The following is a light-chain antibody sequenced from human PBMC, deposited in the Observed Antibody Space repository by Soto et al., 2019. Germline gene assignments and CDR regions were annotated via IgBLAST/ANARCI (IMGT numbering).Light chain of an antibody. CDR1: QAISSY. Sequence: DIQLTQSPSFLSASVGDRVTITCRASQAISSYLAWYQQKPGKAPKLLIYAASTLQSGVPSRFSGSGSGTEFTLTISSLQPEDFAADYCQQLNSYPLTFGGETKVEIK. J-gene: IGKJ4*01. V-gene: IGKV1-9*01. CDR3: QQLNSYPLT. CDR2: AAS.